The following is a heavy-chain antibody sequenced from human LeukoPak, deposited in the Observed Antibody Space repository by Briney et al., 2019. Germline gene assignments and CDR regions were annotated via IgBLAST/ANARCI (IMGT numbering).Heavy chain of an antibody. D-gene: IGHD2-21*02. J-gene: IGHJ2*01. CDR3: AKDFEAYCGGDCYTHFDL. CDR2: IRGSGGST. V-gene: IGHV3-23*01. CDR1: GFTFSSYA. Sequence: GGSLRLSCAASGFTFSSYAMSWVRQAPGRGLEWVSRIRGSGGSTYYADSVKGRFTISRDNSKNNLYLQMNSLRVDDTALYYCAKDFEAYCGGDCYTHFDLWGRGTLVTVSS.